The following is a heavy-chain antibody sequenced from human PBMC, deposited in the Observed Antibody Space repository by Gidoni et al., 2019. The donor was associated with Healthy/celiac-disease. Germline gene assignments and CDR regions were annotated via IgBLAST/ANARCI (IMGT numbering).Heavy chain of an antibody. CDR2: ISGSGGST. CDR1: GFTSSSTA. D-gene: IGHD3-22*01. Sequence: EVQLLESGGGLVQPGGSLRRPCAASGFTSSSTAMSWVRQGPGKGPEWVSAISGSGGSTYYADSVKGRLTISRYNSKNTLYLQMNSLRAEDTAVYYCAKDFLQYYYVSSGYYFYWYFDLWGRGTLVTVSS. J-gene: IGHJ2*01. CDR3: AKDFLQYYYVSSGYYFYWYFDL. V-gene: IGHV3-23*01.